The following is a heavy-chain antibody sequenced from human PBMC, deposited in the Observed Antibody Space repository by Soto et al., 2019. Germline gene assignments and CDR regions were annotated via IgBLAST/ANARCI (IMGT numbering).Heavy chain of an antibody. CDR1: GFTFSSYD. CDR3: AKENDD. Sequence: EVQLLESGGGLVQPGGPLRHSCAAAGFTFSSYDMSWVRQAPGKGLEWVSTISGSTGSTYYADSVKGRFTISRDSSKSTLYLQMDSLRAEDTAVYYCAKENDDWGQGTLVTVSS. V-gene: IGHV3-23*01. CDR2: ISGSTGST. J-gene: IGHJ4*02.